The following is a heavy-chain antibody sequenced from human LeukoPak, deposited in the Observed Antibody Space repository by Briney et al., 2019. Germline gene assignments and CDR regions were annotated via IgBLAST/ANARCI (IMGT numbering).Heavy chain of an antibody. V-gene: IGHV1-2*02. Sequence: ASVKVSCKASGYTFTGYYMHWVRQAPGQGLEWMGWINPNSGGTNYAQKFQGRVTMTRDTSISTAYMELSRLRSDDTAVYYCARIHCSSTSCYRGYYYYYMDVWGKGTTVTVSS. CDR2: INPNSGGT. CDR3: ARIHCSSTSCYRGYYYYYMDV. J-gene: IGHJ6*03. D-gene: IGHD2-2*02. CDR1: GYTFTGYY.